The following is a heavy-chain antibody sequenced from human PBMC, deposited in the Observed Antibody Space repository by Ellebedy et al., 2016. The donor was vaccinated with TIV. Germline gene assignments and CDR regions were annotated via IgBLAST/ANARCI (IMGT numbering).Heavy chain of an antibody. Sequence: GESLKISCAASGFIVGPNYMTWVRQAPGKGLEWVSVIYSDGSTYYADSVKGRFTISRDNSKNTLYLQMNSLRAEDTAVYYCAKKSGSGLKFDNWGQGTLVTVSS. CDR2: IYSDGST. CDR3: AKKSGSGLKFDN. D-gene: IGHD3-10*01. J-gene: IGHJ4*02. CDR1: GFIVGPNY. V-gene: IGHV3-53*01.